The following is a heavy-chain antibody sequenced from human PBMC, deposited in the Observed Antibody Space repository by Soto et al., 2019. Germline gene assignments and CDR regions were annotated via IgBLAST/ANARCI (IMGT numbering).Heavy chain of an antibody. J-gene: IGHJ3*01. CDR2: ISGSGGST. Sequence: LRLSCAASGFTFSTYAMSWVRQAPGKGLEWVSAISGSGGSTYNADAVKGRFTISRDNSMKTLYLQMNSLRIEDTAVYYCAHPRGYGVFDAYDFWGQGTMVTVSS. D-gene: IGHD4-17*01. CDR1: GFTFSTYA. V-gene: IGHV3-23*01. CDR3: AHPRGYGVFDAYDF.